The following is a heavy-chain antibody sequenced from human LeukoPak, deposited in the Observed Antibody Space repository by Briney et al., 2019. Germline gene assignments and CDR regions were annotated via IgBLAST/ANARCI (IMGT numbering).Heavy chain of an antibody. V-gene: IGHV1-18*01. CDR1: GYTFTSYG. CDR3: ARDTDGSSTTHDAFDI. J-gene: IGHJ3*02. Sequence: ASVKVSCKASGYTFTSYGISWVRQAPGQGLEWMGWISAYNGNTNYAQKLQGRVTMTTDTSTSTAYMELRSLRSDDTAVYYCARDTDGSSTTHDAFDIWGQGTMVTVSS. D-gene: IGHD2-2*01. CDR2: ISAYNGNT.